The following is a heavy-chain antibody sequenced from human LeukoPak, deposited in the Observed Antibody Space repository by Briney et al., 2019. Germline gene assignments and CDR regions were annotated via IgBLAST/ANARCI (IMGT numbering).Heavy chain of an antibody. D-gene: IGHD3-22*01. J-gene: IGHJ3*02. CDR2: IYYSGST. V-gene: IGHV4-30-4*08. Sequence: NPSQTLSLTCTVSGGSISSGDYYWSWIRQPPGKGLEWIGYIYYSGSTYYNPSLKSRVTISVDTSKNQFSLKLSSVTAADTAVYYCASEGYYDSSGYNGAFDIWGQGTVVTVSS. CDR1: GGSISSGDYY. CDR3: ASEGYYDSSGYNGAFDI.